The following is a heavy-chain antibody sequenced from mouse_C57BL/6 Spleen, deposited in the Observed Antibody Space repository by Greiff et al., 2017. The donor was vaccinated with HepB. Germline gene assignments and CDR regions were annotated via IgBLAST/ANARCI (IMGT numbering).Heavy chain of an antibody. D-gene: IGHD1-1*01. V-gene: IGHV1-53*01. Sequence: QVQLQQSGTELVKPGASVKLSCKASGYTFTSYWMHWVKQRPGQGLEWIGNINPSNGGTNYNEKFKSKATLTVDKSSSTAYMQLSSLTSEDSAVYYCARSFITTVVGYFDVWGTGTTVTVSS. CDR1: GYTFTSYW. CDR3: ARSFITTVVGYFDV. J-gene: IGHJ1*03. CDR2: INPSNGGT.